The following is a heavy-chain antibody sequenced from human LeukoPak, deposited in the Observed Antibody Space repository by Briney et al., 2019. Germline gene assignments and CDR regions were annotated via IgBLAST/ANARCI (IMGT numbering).Heavy chain of an antibody. CDR2: FSPYNGNT. J-gene: IGHJ5*01. V-gene: IGHV1-18*01. Sequence: GASVKVSCKASGYSFTRYGVTWVRQAPGQGLEWMGWFSPYNGNTNYAQKFQGRVTMTTDTSTTTAYMDVRSLRFDDTAVYYCARMGRGVIWNTWFDSWGQGTRVTVSS. D-gene: IGHD3-10*01. CDR1: GYSFTRYG. CDR3: ARMGRGVIWNTWFDS.